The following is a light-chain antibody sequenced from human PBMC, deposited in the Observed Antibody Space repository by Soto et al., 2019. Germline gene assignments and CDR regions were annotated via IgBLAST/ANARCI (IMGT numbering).Light chain of an antibody. J-gene: IGKJ5*01. CDR1: QSLLHLNGNNY. V-gene: IGKV2-28*01. CDR2: LGS. CDR3: MQGTHWPIT. Sequence: DIVMTQSPLALPVTPGEPASVSCRSSQSLLHLNGNNYLDWYLQKPGQSPQLLIYLGSNRASGVPDRFSGSGSGTDFTLKISRVEAEDVGVYYCMQGTHWPITFGQGTRLEIK.